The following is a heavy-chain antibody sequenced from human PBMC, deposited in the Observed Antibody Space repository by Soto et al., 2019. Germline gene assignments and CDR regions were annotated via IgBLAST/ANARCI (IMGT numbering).Heavy chain of an antibody. Sequence: GGSLILSCAASGFTFSAYAMSWVRQAPGKGLEWVSGISRDGGATDYADSVKGRLTISRDNAKKTLFLQMNSLRAEDTAIYYCAKVDMGTESYHYYAVEVWGQGTNVT. V-gene: IGHV3-23*01. J-gene: IGHJ6*02. CDR1: GFTFSAYA. D-gene: IGHD2-21*02. CDR2: ISRDGGAT. CDR3: AKVDMGTESYHYYAVEV.